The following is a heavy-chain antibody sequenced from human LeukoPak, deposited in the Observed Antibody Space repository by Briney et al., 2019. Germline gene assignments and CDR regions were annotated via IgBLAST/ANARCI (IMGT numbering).Heavy chain of an antibody. J-gene: IGHJ4*02. CDR1: GFTFSSFG. Sequence: GGSLRLSCAASGFTFSSFGMHWVRQAPGKGLEWVAVIWHDGSNKDYADSVKGRFIISRDNSKNTLYLQMNSLRAEDTAVYCCAKDRGLIAVAGQGDLFDYWGQGTLVTVSS. CDR2: IWHDGSNK. CDR3: AKDRGLIAVAGQGDLFDY. D-gene: IGHD6-19*01. V-gene: IGHV3-33*06.